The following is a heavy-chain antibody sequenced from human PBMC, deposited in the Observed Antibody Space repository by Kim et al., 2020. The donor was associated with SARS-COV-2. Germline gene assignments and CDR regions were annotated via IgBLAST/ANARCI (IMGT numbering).Heavy chain of an antibody. J-gene: IGHJ4*02. D-gene: IGHD3-22*01. Sequence: GGSLRLSCAASGFTFSSYSMNWVRQAPGKGLEWVSSISSSSSYIYYADSVKGRFTISRDNAKNSLYLQMNSLRAEDTAVYYCARGREYYYDSSGYYPFDYWGQGTLVTVSS. CDR3: ARGREYYYDSSGYYPFDY. CDR1: GFTFSSYS. V-gene: IGHV3-21*01. CDR2: ISSSSSYI.